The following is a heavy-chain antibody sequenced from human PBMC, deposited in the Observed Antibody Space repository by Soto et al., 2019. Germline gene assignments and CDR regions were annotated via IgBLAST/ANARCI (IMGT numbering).Heavy chain of an antibody. CDR3: ARTPPYCSGGSCYGKRYFDL. CDR2: MNPNSGNT. V-gene: IGHV1-8*01. D-gene: IGHD2-15*01. J-gene: IGHJ2*01. Sequence: QVQLVQSGAEVKKPGASVKVSCKASGYTFTSYDINWVRQATGQGLEWMGWMNPNSGNTGYAQKFQGRVTMTRNTSISTAYMELSSLRSEDTAVYYCARTPPYCSGGSCYGKRYFDLWGRGTLVTVSS. CDR1: GYTFTSYD.